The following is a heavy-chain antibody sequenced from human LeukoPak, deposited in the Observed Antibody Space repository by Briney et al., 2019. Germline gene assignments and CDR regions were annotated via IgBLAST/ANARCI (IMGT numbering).Heavy chain of an antibody. Sequence: PGGSLRLSCAASGFTVSSNYMSWVRQAPGKGLEWVSVIYSGGSTYYADSVKGRFTISRDNSKNTLYLQMNSLRAEDTAVYYCARGKVEMATIHPSFDYWGQGTLVTVSS. D-gene: IGHD5-24*01. CDR2: IYSGGST. J-gene: IGHJ4*02. CDR3: ARGKVEMATIHPSFDY. CDR1: GFTVSSNY. V-gene: IGHV3-66*01.